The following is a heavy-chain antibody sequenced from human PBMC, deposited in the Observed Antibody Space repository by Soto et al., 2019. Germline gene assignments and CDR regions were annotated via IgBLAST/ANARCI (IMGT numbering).Heavy chain of an antibody. CDR2: INQGGSEK. CDR1: GFTFSNYW. V-gene: IGHV3-7*03. Sequence: GGSLRLSCAASGFTFSNYWMSWVRQAPGKGLEWVAKINQGGSEKWSADSVKGRFTISRDNAKNSLYLQLNSLGAEDTAVYYCVKDDGDYSFDYWGQGXLVTVSS. CDR3: VKDDGDYSFDY. D-gene: IGHD4-17*01. J-gene: IGHJ4*02.